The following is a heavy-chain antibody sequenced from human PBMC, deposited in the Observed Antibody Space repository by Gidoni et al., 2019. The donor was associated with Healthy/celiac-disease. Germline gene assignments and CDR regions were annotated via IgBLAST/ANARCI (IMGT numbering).Heavy chain of an antibody. D-gene: IGHD3-22*01. CDR1: GFTFSSYG. CDR2: ISYDGSNK. V-gene: IGHV3-30*03. Sequence: QVQLVESGGGVVQPGRSLRLSCAASGFTFSSYGMHWVRQAPGKGLEWVAVISYDGSNKYYADSVKGRFTISRDNSKNTLYLQMNSLRAEDTAVYYCARDEGMIVVAISRPVSFWGQGTLVTVSS. J-gene: IGHJ4*02. CDR3: ARDEGMIVVAISRPVSF.